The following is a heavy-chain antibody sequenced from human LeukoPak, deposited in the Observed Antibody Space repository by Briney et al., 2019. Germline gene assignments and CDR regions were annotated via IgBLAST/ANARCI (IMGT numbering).Heavy chain of an antibody. V-gene: IGHV1-69*05. CDR1: GGTFSSYA. CDR2: IIPIFGTA. D-gene: IGHD3-22*01. Sequence: SVKVSCKASGGTFSSYAISWVRQAPGQGLEWMGRIIPIFGTANYAQKFQGRVTTTTDESTSTAYMELSSLRSEDTAVYYCARDMTYYYDSSGYLVGAFDIWGQGTMVTVSS. J-gene: IGHJ3*02. CDR3: ARDMTYYYDSSGYLVGAFDI.